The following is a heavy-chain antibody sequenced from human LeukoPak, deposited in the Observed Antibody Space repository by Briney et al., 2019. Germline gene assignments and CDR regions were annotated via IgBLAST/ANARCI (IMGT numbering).Heavy chain of an antibody. D-gene: IGHD1/OR15-1a*01. J-gene: IGHJ5*02. V-gene: IGHV3-74*01. CDR1: EFAFSNYG. CDR2: INPDGTTT. Sequence: GGSLRLSFVAPEFAFSNYGRHWFRQASGKAPVWVSRINPDGTTTDYADSVKGRFTISRDNAKNMVFLQMNGLRADDTALYYCAKDLSWNTADRWGQGILVTVSS. CDR3: AKDLSWNTADR.